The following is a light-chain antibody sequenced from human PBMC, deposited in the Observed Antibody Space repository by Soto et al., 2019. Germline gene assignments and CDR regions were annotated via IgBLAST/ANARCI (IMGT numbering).Light chain of an antibody. CDR2: GAA. J-gene: IGKJ5*01. CDR3: QQYGGTPPIT. CDR1: QKISSRY. Sequence: VLTQSPGTLSLSPGVRDTLSWSPHQKISSRYLAWYLQKPGQAPRFLIYGAASRATSSPDRFSGSGSGTDFTLTISRLEPEDFAVYYCQQYGGTPPITFGQGTRLETK. V-gene: IGKV3-20*01.